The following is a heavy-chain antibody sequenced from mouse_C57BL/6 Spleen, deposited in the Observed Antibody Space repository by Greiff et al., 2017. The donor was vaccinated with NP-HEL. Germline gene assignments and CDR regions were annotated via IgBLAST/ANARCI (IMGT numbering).Heavy chain of an antibody. D-gene: IGHD4-1*01. CDR3: ARGYWVDY. V-gene: IGHV1-26*01. J-gene: IGHJ2*01. CDR1: GYTFTDYY. Sequence: VQLQQSGPELVKPGASVKISCKASGYTFTDYYMNWVKQSHGKSLEWIGDINPNNGGTSYNQKFKGKATLTVDKSSSTAYMELRSLTSEDSAVYYCARGYWVDYWGHGTTLTVSS. CDR2: INPNNGGT.